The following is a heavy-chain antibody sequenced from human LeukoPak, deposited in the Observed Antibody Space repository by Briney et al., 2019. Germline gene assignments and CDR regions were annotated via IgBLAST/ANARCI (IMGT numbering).Heavy chain of an antibody. CDR2: IYYSGTT. J-gene: IGHJ4*02. CDR3: ARAGGYSGYVSN. V-gene: IGHV4-39*07. CDR1: GGSISSSSYY. Sequence: PSETLSLTCTVSGGSISSSSYYWGWIRQPPGKGLEWIGSIYYSGTTYYNPSLKSRVTISLDTSKNKFSLNLTSVNVADTAVYYCARAGGYSGYVSNWGQGTLVTVSS. D-gene: IGHD5-12*01.